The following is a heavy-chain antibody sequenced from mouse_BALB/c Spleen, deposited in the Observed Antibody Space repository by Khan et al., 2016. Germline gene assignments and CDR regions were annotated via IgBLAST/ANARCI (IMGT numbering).Heavy chain of an antibody. CDR2: IDPTNGNT. Sequence: VQLQQSGAELVKAGASIKLSCTASGFTIKDTYLHWVRQRPEQGLEWIGRIDPTNGNTKYESKFQGKATITSDTSSNTAYLQLSMLTSEDTAVFYCVSTINCALDYWGQGTSVTVSS. D-gene: IGHD1-1*02. CDR1: GFTIKDTY. V-gene: IGHV14-3*02. J-gene: IGHJ4*01. CDR3: VSTINCALDY.